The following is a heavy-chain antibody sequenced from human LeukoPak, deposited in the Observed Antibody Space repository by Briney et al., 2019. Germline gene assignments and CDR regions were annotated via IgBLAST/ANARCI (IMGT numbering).Heavy chain of an antibody. CDR2: IHIYRGNT. J-gene: IGHJ4*02. V-gene: IGHV1-18*01. CDR1: GYSSTNYG. CDR3: ARATMYYYGSSGYYYGYYFDY. D-gene: IGHD3-22*01. Sequence: GASVKVSCKASGYSSTNYGISWVRQAPGQGLEWMGWIHIYRGNTNCAQKFQGRVTITADESTSTAYMELSSLRSEDTAVYYCARATMYYYGSSGYYYGYYFDYWGQGTLVTVSS.